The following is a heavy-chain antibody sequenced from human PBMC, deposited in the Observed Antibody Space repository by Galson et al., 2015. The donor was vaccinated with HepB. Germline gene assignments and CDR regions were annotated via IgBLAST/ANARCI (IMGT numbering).Heavy chain of an antibody. CDR3: AKVFPEKTSGWYRQALYYFDS. Sequence: SLRLSCAASGFTFSYYAMSWVRQAPGKGLEWVSAITPSRDNTYPADSMKGRFTISRDNSKNTLFLQMNSLRADDTAIYFCAKVFPEKTSGWYRQALYYFDSWGQGTRVTVSS. CDR2: ITPSRDNT. CDR1: GFTFSYYA. J-gene: IGHJ4*02. D-gene: IGHD6-19*01. V-gene: IGHV3-23*01.